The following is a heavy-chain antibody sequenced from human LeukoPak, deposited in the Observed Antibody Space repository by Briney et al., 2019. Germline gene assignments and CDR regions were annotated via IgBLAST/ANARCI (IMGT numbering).Heavy chain of an antibody. CDR3: ARVRALNSGDDI. CDR2: ITSNSGYI. V-gene: IGHV3-21*01. J-gene: IGHJ3*02. D-gene: IGHD3-10*01. Sequence: GGSLRLSCAASGFTFNIYSMHWVRQTPGKGLEWVSIITSNSGYIDYADSVKGRFTISRDNAKNSVYLQMNSLRAEDTAVYYCARVRALNSGDDIWGQGTLVTVSS. CDR1: GFTFNIYS.